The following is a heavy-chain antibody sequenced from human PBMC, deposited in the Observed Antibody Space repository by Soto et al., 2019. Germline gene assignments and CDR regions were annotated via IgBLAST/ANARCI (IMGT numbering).Heavy chain of an antibody. J-gene: IGHJ4*02. D-gene: IGHD2-2*01. CDR2: VSAYNRNT. CDR3: ARERQYEPLLY. V-gene: IGHV1-18*01. CDR1: GYTFTNYG. Sequence: QVQLVQSGVEVKKPGASVKVSCQASGYTFTNYGITWLRQAPGQGLEWMGWVSAYNRNTNYAQRFQDKLTMTTDTSTRTAYMELMNLKSDDTAIYFCARERQYEPLLYWGQGTLVTVSS.